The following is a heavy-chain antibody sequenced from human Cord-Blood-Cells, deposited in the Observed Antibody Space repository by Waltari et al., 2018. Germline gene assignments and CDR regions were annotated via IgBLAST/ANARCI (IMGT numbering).Heavy chain of an antibody. CDR3: ARDRFGTFFDY. Sequence: QVQLVESGGGVVQPGRSLRLSCAASGFTFSSYGMHWVRQAPGKGLEWVAVILYDGSNKYYADSVKGRFTISRDNSKNTLYLQMNSRRAEDTAVYYCARDRFGTFFDYWGQGTLVTVSS. CDR2: ILYDGSNK. CDR1: GFTFSSYG. D-gene: IGHD3-16*01. V-gene: IGHV3-33*01. J-gene: IGHJ4*02.